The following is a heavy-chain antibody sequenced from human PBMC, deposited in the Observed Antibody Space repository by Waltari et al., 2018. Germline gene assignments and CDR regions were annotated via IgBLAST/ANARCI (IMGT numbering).Heavy chain of an antibody. CDR1: GYTFTSYD. J-gene: IGHJ5*02. CDR3: ARAYCSSTSCYPRFDP. CDR2: MNPNSGNT. D-gene: IGHD2-2*01. Sequence: EVKQPGASVTVSCKASGYTFTSYDINWVRQATGQGLEWMGWMNPNSGNTGYAQKFQGRVTMTRNTSISTAYMELSSLRSEDTAVYYCARAYCSSTSCYPRFDPWGQGTLVTVSS. V-gene: IGHV1-8*01.